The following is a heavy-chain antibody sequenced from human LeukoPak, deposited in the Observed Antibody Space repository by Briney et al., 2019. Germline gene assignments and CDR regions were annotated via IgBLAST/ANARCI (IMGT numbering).Heavy chain of an antibody. V-gene: IGHV1-18*01. CDR1: GYTFTSYG. J-gene: IGHJ6*03. Sequence: ASVKVSCKASGYTFTSYGISWVRQAPGQGLEWMGWISAYNGNTNYAQKLQGRVTMTTDTSTSTAYMELRSLRSDDTAVYYCARDGFGSSWYAAYYYYMDVWGKGTTVTISS. CDR3: ARDGFGSSWYAAYYYYMDV. CDR2: ISAYNGNT. D-gene: IGHD6-13*01.